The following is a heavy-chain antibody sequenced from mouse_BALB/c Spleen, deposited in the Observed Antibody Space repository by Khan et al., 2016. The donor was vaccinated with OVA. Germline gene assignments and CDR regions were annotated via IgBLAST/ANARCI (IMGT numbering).Heavy chain of an antibody. CDR3: ARDGSRYNYAMDY. Sequence: EVQLQESGPGLVKPSQSLSLPCTVTGYSITSDYAWNWFRQFPGNNLECMGYISYSGSTNYNTALKSTLPIPRDTSKNQFCLQLNSVTTEDTATYYYARDGSRYNYAMDYWGQGTSVTVSS. CDR1: GYSITSDYA. CDR2: ISYSGST. V-gene: IGHV3-2*02. D-gene: IGHD2-3*01. J-gene: IGHJ4*01.